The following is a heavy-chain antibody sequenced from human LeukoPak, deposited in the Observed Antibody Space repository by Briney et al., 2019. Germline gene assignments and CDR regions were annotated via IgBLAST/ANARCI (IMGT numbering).Heavy chain of an antibody. V-gene: IGHV3-21*01. CDR3: ARGGPQLSGY. D-gene: IGHD2-2*01. J-gene: IGHJ4*02. CDR2: ITSSSAYM. Sequence: PGGSLRLSCAASGFAFSSYTMNWVRQAPGKGLGWVSSITSSSAYMYYADSVKGRFTASRDNAKNSLYLQMNSLRVEDTAVYYCARGGPQLSGYWGQGTLVTVSA. CDR1: GFAFSSYT.